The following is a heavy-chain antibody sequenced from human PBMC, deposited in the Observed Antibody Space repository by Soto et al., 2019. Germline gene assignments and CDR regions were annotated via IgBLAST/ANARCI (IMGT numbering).Heavy chain of an antibody. CDR2: INPNSGGT. CDR3: ARDPQSVVPAASSHIPFDY. Sequence: ASVKVSCKASGYTFTGYYMHWVRQAPGQGLEWMGWINPNSGGTNYAQKFQGRVTMTRDTSISTAYMELSRLRSDDTAVYYCARDPQSVVPAASSHIPFDYRGQGTLVTVSS. V-gene: IGHV1-2*02. CDR1: GYTFTGYY. J-gene: IGHJ4*02. D-gene: IGHD2-2*01.